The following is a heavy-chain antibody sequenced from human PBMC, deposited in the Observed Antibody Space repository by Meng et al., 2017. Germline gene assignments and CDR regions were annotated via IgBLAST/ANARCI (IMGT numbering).Heavy chain of an antibody. Sequence: GESLKISCAASGFTFSNAWMSWVRQAPGKGLAWVGRIKSKTDGGTTDYAAPVKGRFTISRDDSKTTLYLQMNSLKTEDTAVYYCTTDCLGYCSGGSDQFDYGARGPLAQCP. D-gene: IGHD2-15*01. CDR2: IKSKTDGGTT. CDR3: TTDCLGYCSGGSDQFDY. J-gene: IGHJ4*02. CDR1: GFTFSNAW. V-gene: IGHV3-15*01.